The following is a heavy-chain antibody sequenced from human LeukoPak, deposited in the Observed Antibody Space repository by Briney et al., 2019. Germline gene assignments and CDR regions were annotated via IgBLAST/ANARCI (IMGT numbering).Heavy chain of an antibody. D-gene: IGHD2-15*01. CDR3: AKDFVGYCSGGSCYYFDY. V-gene: IGHV3-30*02. J-gene: IGHJ4*02. CDR1: GFTFISYA. CDR2: IRYDGSNK. Sequence: PGGSLRLSCAASGFTFISYAIHWVRQAPGKGLEWVAFIRYDGSNKYYADSVKGRFTISRDNSKNTLYLQMNSLRAEDTAVYYCAKDFVGYCSGGSCYYFDYWGQGTLVTVSS.